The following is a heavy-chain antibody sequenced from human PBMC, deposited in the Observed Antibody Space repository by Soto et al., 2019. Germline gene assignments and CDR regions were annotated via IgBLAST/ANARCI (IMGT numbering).Heavy chain of an antibody. J-gene: IGHJ6*02. CDR3: ARDVAPNSSHDFWSGYPSGYYYYGMDV. D-gene: IGHD3-3*01. CDR1: RDAFTSYY. CDR2: IIPSGGST. V-gene: IGHV1-46*01. Sequence: ASVKVSCKASRDAFTSYYMQWVRQAPGQEREWMGIIIPSGGSTSYAQKFQGRVTMTRDRSTSTAYMELSSLRYEDTAVYYCARDVAPNSSHDFWSGYPSGYYYYGMDVWGQGTTVTVSS.